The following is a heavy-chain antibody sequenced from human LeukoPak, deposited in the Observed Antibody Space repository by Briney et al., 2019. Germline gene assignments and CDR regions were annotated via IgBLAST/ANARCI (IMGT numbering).Heavy chain of an antibody. J-gene: IGHJ4*02. CDR3: AASRSLDRSLDY. D-gene: IGHD3-9*01. CDR2: IKQDGGVK. Sequence: GGSLRLSCAVSGFTFSKFWMHWVRQAPGKGLEWVANIKQDGGVKYYVDSVKSRFTISRDNAKNSLFLQMNSLRVEDTAVYYCAASRSLDRSLDYWGQGTLVTVSS. V-gene: IGHV3-7*01. CDR1: GFTFSKFW.